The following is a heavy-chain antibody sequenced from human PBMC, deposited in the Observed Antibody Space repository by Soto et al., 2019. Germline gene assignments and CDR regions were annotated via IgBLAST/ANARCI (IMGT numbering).Heavy chain of an antibody. J-gene: IGHJ4*02. CDR3: ARDPGAASFDF. V-gene: IGHV1-18*01. CDR2: INTSNDNK. CDR1: GYTFTNYG. D-gene: IGHD2-15*01. Sequence: GASVKVSCNASGYTFTNYGISWVRQAPGEGLEWVGWINTSNDNKLYAQKLQGRLTLTTDTSTSTAYMDLTTLRSDDTAVYFCARDPGAASFDFWAQGTLVTVSS.